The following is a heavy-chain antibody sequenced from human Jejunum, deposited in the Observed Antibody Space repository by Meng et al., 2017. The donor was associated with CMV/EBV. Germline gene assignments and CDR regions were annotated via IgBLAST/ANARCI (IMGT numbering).Heavy chain of an antibody. Sequence: VQLVHSGAAVKEPGASVSFSCVPSGFIFTSYAISWVRQAPGQGLQYMGWISAYNGNTNYAQELQGRVTMTTDTSTSTAYMELRSLRFDDTAVYYCARFYCSSTSCPHVLFDYWGQGTLVTVSS. V-gene: IGHV1-18*01. J-gene: IGHJ4*02. CDR3: ARFYCSSTSCPHVLFDY. CDR1: GFIFTSYA. CDR2: ISAYNGNT. D-gene: IGHD2-2*01.